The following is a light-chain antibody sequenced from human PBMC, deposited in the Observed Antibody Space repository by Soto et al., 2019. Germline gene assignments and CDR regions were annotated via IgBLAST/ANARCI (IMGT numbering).Light chain of an antibody. J-gene: IGKJ1*01. CDR3: QQSYSSPPT. Sequence: DIQMTQSPSTLSATAGDRVTITCRASQTISNHLNWYQQKPGKAPKLLIFAASSLQSGVPSRFSGSRSGPDFTLTISSLQPEDFATYYCQQSYSSPPTFGQGTKV. CDR2: AAS. CDR1: QTISNH. V-gene: IGKV1-39*01.